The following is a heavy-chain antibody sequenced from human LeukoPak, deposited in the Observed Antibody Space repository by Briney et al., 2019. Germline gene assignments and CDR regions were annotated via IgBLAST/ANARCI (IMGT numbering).Heavy chain of an antibody. J-gene: IGHJ6*02. CDR3: ARVSRDFYNNYYYYYGMDV. CDR2: IKQDGSEK. D-gene: IGHD4-11*01. Sequence: GGSLRLSCAASGFTFSSYWMSWVRQAPGKGLEWVANIKQDGSEKYYVDSVKGRFTISRDNAKNSLYLQMNSLRAEDTAVYYCARVSRDFYNNYYYYYGMDVWGQGTTVTVSS. V-gene: IGHV3-7*01. CDR1: GFTFSSYW.